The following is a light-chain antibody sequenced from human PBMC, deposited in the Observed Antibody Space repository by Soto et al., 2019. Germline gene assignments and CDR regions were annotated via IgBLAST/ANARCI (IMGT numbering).Light chain of an antibody. V-gene: IGLV4-69*01. J-gene: IGLJ2*01. CDR3: QTWGSGIVV. Sequence: QAVVTQSPSASASLGASVKLTCTLSSGHSNYAIAWHQQQSEKGPRYLMKLNSDGSHSKGDGIPDRVSGSSSGAERYLTISSLQYEDEADYYCQTWGSGIVVFGGGTKLTV. CDR1: SGHSNYA. CDR2: LNSDGSH.